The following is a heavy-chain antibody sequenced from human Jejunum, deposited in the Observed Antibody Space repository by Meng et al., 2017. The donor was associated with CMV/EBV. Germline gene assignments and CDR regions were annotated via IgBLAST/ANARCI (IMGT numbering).Heavy chain of an antibody. CDR3: ASEIDYTNDVRRFCY. D-gene: IGHD4-11*01. V-gene: IGHV3-15*01. CDR1: FTFSDDW. Sequence: FTFSDDWMTWVRQAPGKGLEWVGRIKSETYGGTTHYAAPVKGRFAISRDDSKNMLYLQMNSLKIEDTAVYYCASEIDYTNDVRRFCYWGRGTLVTVSS. J-gene: IGHJ4*02. CDR2: IKSETYGGTT.